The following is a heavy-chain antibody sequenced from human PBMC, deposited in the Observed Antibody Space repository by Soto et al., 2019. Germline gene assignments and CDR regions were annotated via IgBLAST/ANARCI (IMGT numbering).Heavy chain of an antibody. CDR3: ARDRFRGTYKAY. V-gene: IGHV4-31*03. J-gene: IGHJ4*02. CDR2: IYYSGST. Sequence: PSGTLYLTCTVSGGTISSGGFYWSWIRQHPGKGLEWIGYIYYSGSTYYNPSLKSRVTISVDTSKNQFSLKLSSVTAADTAVYYCARDRFRGTYKAYWGQGTLVTVSS. CDR1: GGTISSGGFY. D-gene: IGHD3-10*01.